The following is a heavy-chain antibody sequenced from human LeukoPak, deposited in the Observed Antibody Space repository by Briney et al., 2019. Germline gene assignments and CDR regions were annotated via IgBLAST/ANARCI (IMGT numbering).Heavy chain of an antibody. V-gene: IGHV1-2*02. CDR3: ARGRSRDSSGYSPLGDDAFDI. CDR2: INPNSGGT. Sequence: ASVKVSCKASGYTFTSYYMHWVRQAPGQGLEWMGWINPNSGGTNYAQKFQGRVTMTRDTSISTAYMELSRLRSDDTAVYYCARGRSRDSSGYSPLGDDAFDIWGQGTMVTVSS. D-gene: IGHD3-22*01. J-gene: IGHJ3*02. CDR1: GYTFTSYY.